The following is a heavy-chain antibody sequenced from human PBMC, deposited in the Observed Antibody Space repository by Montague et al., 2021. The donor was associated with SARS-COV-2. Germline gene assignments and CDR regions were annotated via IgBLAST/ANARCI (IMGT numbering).Heavy chain of an antibody. CDR1: GGSISSNSYY. Sequence: SETLSLTCTVSGGSISSNSYYCGWLRHPPEKRLEWLESIYYSGSTYYPPSLKSRVTISVDTSKNQFSLKLSSVTAADTAVYYCARHGKTRSAMVVVVIGYFDYWGQGTLVTVSS. CDR2: IYYSGST. CDR3: ARHGKTRSAMVVVVIGYFDY. J-gene: IGHJ4*02. D-gene: IGHD3-22*01. V-gene: IGHV4-39*01.